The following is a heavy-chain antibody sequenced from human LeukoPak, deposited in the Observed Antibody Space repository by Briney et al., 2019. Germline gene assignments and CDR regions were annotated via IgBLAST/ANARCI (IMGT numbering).Heavy chain of an antibody. CDR1: GHSFTNFW. V-gene: IGHV5-51*03. CDR3: ARRYYYSTEFDT. Sequence: EVQLVQSGAEVKKPGESLKISCKAPGHSFTNFWIGWVRQMPGKGLEWMGLIHPADSDTVYTPSFQGQVTISADNSISTVYLQWSSLQASDSAMYYCARRYYYSTEFDTWGQGTLVTVSS. CDR2: IHPADSDT. D-gene: IGHD2/OR15-2a*01. J-gene: IGHJ5*02.